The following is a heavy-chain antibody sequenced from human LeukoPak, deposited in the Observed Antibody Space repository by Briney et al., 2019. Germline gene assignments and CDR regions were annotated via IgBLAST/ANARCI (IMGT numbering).Heavy chain of an antibody. CDR2: IYYSGST. CDR3: AGTNVDTLFPSFAFDI. CDR1: GGSISSSSYY. V-gene: IGHV4-39*07. D-gene: IGHD5-18*01. J-gene: IGHJ3*02. Sequence: SETLSLTCTVSGGSISSSSYYWGWIRQPPGKGLEWIGSIYYSGSTYYNPSLKSRVTISVDTSKNQFSLKLSSVTAADTAVYYCAGTNVDTLFPSFAFDIWGQGTVVTVSS.